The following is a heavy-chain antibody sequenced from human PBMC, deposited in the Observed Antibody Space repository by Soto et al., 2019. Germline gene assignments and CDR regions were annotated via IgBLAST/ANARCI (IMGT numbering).Heavy chain of an antibody. CDR2: ILHDGTKE. J-gene: IGHJ2*01. CDR1: GFSFNNFA. CDR3: VRDRGCTYGTFWNFDL. D-gene: IGHD2-8*01. Sequence: QVQLVESGGGVVEPGRSLRLSCVVSGFSFNNFAMHWVRQAPGKGLEWVAHILHDGTKEDYLESVKGRFSISRDNSKNTLYLQMNGLTTDDTSLYYCVRDRGCTYGTFWNFDLWGRGTLVTVSS. V-gene: IGHV3-30*04.